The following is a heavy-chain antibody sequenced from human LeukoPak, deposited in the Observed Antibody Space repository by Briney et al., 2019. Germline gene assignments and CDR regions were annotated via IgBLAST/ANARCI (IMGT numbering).Heavy chain of an antibody. CDR3: AKDPAVAGTAQYFQH. J-gene: IGHJ1*01. Sequence: GGSLRLSCAASGFTFSSYAMSWVRQAPGKGLEWVSAISGSGGSAYYADSVKGRFTISRDNSKSTLYLQMNSLRAEDTAVYYCAKDPAVAGTAQYFQHWGQGTLATVSS. D-gene: IGHD6-19*01. CDR1: GFTFSSYA. CDR2: ISGSGGSA. V-gene: IGHV3-23*01.